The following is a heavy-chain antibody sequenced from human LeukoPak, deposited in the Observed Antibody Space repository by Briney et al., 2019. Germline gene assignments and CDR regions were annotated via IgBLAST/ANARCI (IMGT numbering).Heavy chain of an antibody. CDR2: INPNSGGT. Sequence: ASVKVSCKASGYTFTGYYMHWVRQAPGQGPEWMGWINPNSGGTNYAQKFQGRVTMTRDTSISTAYMELSRLRSDDTAVYYCARGYCSSTSCYSIAAAGTLDYWGQGTLVTVSS. V-gene: IGHV1-2*02. CDR1: GYTFTGYY. J-gene: IGHJ4*02. D-gene: IGHD2-2*02. CDR3: ARGYCSSTSCYSIAAAGTLDY.